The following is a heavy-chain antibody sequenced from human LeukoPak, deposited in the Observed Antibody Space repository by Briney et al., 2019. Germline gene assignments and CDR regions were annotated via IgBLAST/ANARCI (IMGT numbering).Heavy chain of an antibody. Sequence: TGGSLRLSCAASGFTSSGYSMNWARQAPGKGLEWVSSIISSSIYIYYADSVKGRFTISRDNAKNSLYLQMSSLRAEDTAVYYCAREERDGYNYYWYFDLWGRGTPVTVSS. V-gene: IGHV3-21*01. CDR1: GFTSSGYS. D-gene: IGHD5-24*01. CDR3: AREERDGYNYYWYFDL. CDR2: IISSSIYI. J-gene: IGHJ2*01.